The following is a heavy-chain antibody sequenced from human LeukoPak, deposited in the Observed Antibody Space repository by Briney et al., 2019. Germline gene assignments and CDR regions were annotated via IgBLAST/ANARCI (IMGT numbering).Heavy chain of an antibody. CDR2: TSYSGST. D-gene: IGHD2-15*01. CDR1: SGSISSSSYY. CDR3: ARDQNAVVGYAFDI. J-gene: IGHJ3*02. Sequence: PSETLSLTCTVSSGSISSSSYYWGWIRQPPGKGLEWIGSTSYSGSTYYNPSLKSRVTISVDTSKNQFSLKLRSVTAADTAVYYCARDQNAVVGYAFDIWGQGTMVTVSS. V-gene: IGHV4-39*07.